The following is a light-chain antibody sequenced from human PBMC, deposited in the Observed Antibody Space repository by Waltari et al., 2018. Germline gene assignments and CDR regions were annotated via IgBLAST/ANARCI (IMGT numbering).Light chain of an antibody. CDR3: NSRETKDKYIFV. J-gene: IGLJ1*01. CDR1: SLRNYY. Sequence: SSELTQDPAVSVALGQTVTLTCQGDSLRNYYANWYQQKPGQAPVLVIYDENRRPSGIPDRFSGSRSGNTASLTINGAQAEDEADYYCNSRETKDKYIFVFGTGTKVTIL. CDR2: DEN. V-gene: IGLV3-19*01.